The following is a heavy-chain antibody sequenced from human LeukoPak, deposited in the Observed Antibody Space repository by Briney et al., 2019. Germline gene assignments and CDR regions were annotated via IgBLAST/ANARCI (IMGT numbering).Heavy chain of an antibody. CDR3: ARDKGVTMVRENWFDP. J-gene: IGHJ5*02. CDR1: GYTFTSYY. Sequence: ASVKVSCKASGYTFTSYYMHWVRQAPGQGLEWMGIINPSGGSTSYTQKFQGRVTMTRDTSTSTVYMELSSPRSEDTAVYYCARDKGVTMVRENWFDPWGQGTLGTVSS. D-gene: IGHD3-10*01. CDR2: INPSGGST. V-gene: IGHV1-46*01.